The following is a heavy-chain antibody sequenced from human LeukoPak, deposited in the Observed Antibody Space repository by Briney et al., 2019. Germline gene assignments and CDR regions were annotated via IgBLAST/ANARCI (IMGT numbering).Heavy chain of an antibody. CDR2: ISYDGSNK. CDR3: ARGVVATFFDY. Sequence: PGRSLRLSCAASGFTFSSYAMHWVRQAPGKGLEWVAVISYDGSNKYYADSVKGRVTISRDNSKNTLHLQMNSLRAEDTAVYYCARGVVATFFDYWGQGTLVTVSS. D-gene: IGHD2-15*01. CDR1: GFTFSSYA. V-gene: IGHV3-30-3*01. J-gene: IGHJ4*02.